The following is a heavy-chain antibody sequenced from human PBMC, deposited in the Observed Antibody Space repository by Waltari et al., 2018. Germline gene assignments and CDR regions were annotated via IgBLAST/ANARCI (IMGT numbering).Heavy chain of an antibody. CDR1: GFTFSSYS. J-gene: IGHJ2*01. D-gene: IGHD4-4*01. CDR2: ISSSSSYI. CDR3: ARDIEYSYWYFDL. V-gene: IGHV3-21*01. Sequence: EVQLVESGGGLVKPGGSLRLSCAASGFTFSSYSMTWVRQAPGKGLEWVSSISSSSSYIYYADSVKGRFTISRDNAKNSLYLQMNSLRAEDTAVYYCARDIEYSYWYFDLWGRGTLVTVSS.